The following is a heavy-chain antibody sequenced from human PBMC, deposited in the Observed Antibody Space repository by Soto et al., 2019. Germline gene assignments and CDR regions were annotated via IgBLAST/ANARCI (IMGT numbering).Heavy chain of an antibody. Sequence: SGGSLRLSCAASGFTFSSYGMHWVRQDPGKGLEWVAVISYDGSNKYYADSVKGRFTISRDNSKNTLYLQMNSLRAEDTAVYYCAKDPRVVTAMFYYYYYGMDVWGQGTTVTVSS. CDR1: GFTFSSYG. D-gene: IGHD2-21*02. CDR2: ISYDGSNK. V-gene: IGHV3-30*18. CDR3: AKDPRVVTAMFYYYYYGMDV. J-gene: IGHJ6*02.